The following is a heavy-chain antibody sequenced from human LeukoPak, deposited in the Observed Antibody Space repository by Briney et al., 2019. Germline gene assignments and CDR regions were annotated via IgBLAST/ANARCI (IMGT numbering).Heavy chain of an antibody. D-gene: IGHD2-2*01. CDR1: GYTFTNYY. Sequence: ASVKVSCKASGYTFTNYYSNWVRQAPGQGLEWMGWINPNSGGTNYAQKFQGRVTMTRDTSISTAYMELSSLIYDDTAVYFCARAYCGSTNCPPGNYWGQGTLVTVSS. CDR3: ARAYCGSTNCPPGNY. CDR2: INPNSGGT. V-gene: IGHV1-2*02. J-gene: IGHJ4*02.